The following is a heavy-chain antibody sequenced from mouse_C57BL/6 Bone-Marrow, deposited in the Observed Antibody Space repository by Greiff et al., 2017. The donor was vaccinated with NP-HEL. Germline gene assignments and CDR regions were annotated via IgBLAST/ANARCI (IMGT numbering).Heavy chain of an antibody. V-gene: IGHV7-3*01. CDR2: IRNKANGYTT. D-gene: IGHD1-1*01. J-gene: IGHJ1*03. CDR3: ARCPSFYYGSSYWYFDV. Sequence: EVMLVESGGGLVQPGGSLSLSCAASGFTFTDYYMSWVRQPPGKALEWLGFIRNKANGYTTEYSASVKGRFTISRDNSQSILYLQMNALRAEDSATYYCARCPSFYYGSSYWYFDVWGTGTTVTVSS. CDR1: GFTFTDYY.